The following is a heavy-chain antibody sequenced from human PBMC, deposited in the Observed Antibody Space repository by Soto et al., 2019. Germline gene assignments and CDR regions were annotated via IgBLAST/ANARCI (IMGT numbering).Heavy chain of an antibody. CDR1: GGSISSGGYY. J-gene: IGHJ4*02. D-gene: IGHD3-22*01. CDR3: ARGPENYYDSSHNFDY. V-gene: IGHV4-31*03. Sequence: SETLSLTCTVSGGSISSGGYYWSWIRQHPGKGLEWIGYIYYSGSTYYNPSLKSRVTISVDTSKNQFSLKLSSVTAADTAVYYCARGPENYYDSSHNFDYWGQGTLVTVSS. CDR2: IYYSGST.